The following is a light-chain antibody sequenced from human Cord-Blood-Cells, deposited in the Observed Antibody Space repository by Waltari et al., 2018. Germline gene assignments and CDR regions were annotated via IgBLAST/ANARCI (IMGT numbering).Light chain of an antibody. CDR3: CSYAGSSTLV. Sequence: QSALTQPASVSGSPGQSITISFPGTSSDVGRYNLVSWYQQHPGKAPKLMIYEGSKRPSGVSNRFSGSKSGNTASLTISGLQAEDEADYYCCSYAGSSTLVFGGGTKLTVL. J-gene: IGLJ3*02. V-gene: IGLV2-23*01. CDR1: SSDVGRYNL. CDR2: EGS.